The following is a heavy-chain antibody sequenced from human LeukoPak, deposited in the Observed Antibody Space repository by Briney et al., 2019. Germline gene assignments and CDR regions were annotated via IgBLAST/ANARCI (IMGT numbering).Heavy chain of an antibody. V-gene: IGHV3-33*01. CDR1: GFTFTRYG. D-gene: IGHD4-11*01. J-gene: IGHJ4*02. CDR3: ARRLPPVMKYYFDY. CDR2: MWYDGSNK. Sequence: PGGSLRLSCAASGFTFTRYGMHWVRQAPGKGLEWVAVMWYDGSNKYYADSVKGRFTISRDDSKDTLYLQMNSLRAEDTAMYYCARRLPPVMKYYFDYWAQGTLVTVSS.